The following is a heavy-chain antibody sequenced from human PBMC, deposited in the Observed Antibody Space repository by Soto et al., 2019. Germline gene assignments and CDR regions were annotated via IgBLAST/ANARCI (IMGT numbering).Heavy chain of an antibody. Sequence: SQTLELTCAISGDSFSSNSAAWNWIRQSPSRGLEWLGRTYYRSKWYNDYAVSVKSRITINPDTSKNQFSLQLNSVTPEDTAVYYCAREHTKSGSTTKYYYGTEVWGKGTTVIVSA. J-gene: IGHJ6*04. V-gene: IGHV6-1*01. D-gene: IGHD2-2*01. CDR3: AREHTKSGSTTKYYYGTEV. CDR2: TYYRSKWYN. CDR1: GDSFSSNSAA.